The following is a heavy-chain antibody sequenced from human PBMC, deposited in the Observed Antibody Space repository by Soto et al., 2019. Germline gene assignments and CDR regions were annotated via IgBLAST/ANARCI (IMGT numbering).Heavy chain of an antibody. CDR1: GYTFTSYG. CDR2: ISAYNGNT. V-gene: IGHV1-18*01. Sequence: ASVKVSCKASGYTFTSYGISWVRQAPGQGLEWMGWISAYNGNTNYAQKLQGRVTMTTDTSTSTAYMELRSLRSDDTTVYYCASAYGGHDAFDIWGQGTMVTVSS. D-gene: IGHD4-17*01. CDR3: ASAYGGHDAFDI. J-gene: IGHJ3*02.